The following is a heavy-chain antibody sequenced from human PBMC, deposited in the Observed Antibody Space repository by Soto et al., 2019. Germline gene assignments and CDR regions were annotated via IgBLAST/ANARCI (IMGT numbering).Heavy chain of an antibody. CDR3: AKDPYGDSFF. CDR2: ISSDGTKK. J-gene: IGHJ4*02. CDR1: SFTFTSYD. V-gene: IGHV3-30*18. D-gene: IGHD4-17*01. Sequence: QVQLVESGGGVVQPGRSLRLSCAASSFTFTSYDLHGVRQAPGKGLEWVAFISSDGTKKYYADSVKGRFTISRDNSTNTLYLQMNSLKPEDTAGYHGAKDPYGDSFFWGQGTLLTVSS.